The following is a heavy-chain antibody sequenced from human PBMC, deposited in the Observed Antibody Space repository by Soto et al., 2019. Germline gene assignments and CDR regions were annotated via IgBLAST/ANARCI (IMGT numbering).Heavy chain of an antibody. D-gene: IGHD3-3*01. Sequence: QAPLQESGPGLVKPSQTLSLTCTVSGGSISRGDYYWSWIRQPPGKGLEWIGYIYSSGSTHYNPSLKSRVTISVDTSKNHFSLKLTSMTAADTAVYYCARRGMYTDFWSGYSSYYYYAMDVWGQGTTVTVSS. CDR1: GGSISRGDYY. CDR2: IYSSGST. J-gene: IGHJ6*02. CDR3: ARRGMYTDFWSGYSSYYYYAMDV. V-gene: IGHV4-30-4*01.